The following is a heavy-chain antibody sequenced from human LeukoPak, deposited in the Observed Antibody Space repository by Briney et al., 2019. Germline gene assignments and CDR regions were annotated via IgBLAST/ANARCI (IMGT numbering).Heavy chain of an antibody. V-gene: IGHV4-61*02. Sequence: SETLSLTCTVSGGSVSSDKYHWSWLRQPAGKALEWIGRVYLKGTTNYNPSLEGRVTISVDTSKNQFSLNLNSVTVTDTATYYCARGVIIINWFDSWGQGARVTVSS. D-gene: IGHD3-10*01. CDR2: VYLKGTT. J-gene: IGHJ5*01. CDR1: GGSVSSDKYH. CDR3: ARGVIIINWFDS.